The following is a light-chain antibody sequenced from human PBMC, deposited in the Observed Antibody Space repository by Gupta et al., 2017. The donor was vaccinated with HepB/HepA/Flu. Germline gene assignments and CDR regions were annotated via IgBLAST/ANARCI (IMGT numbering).Light chain of an antibody. V-gene: IGKV1-5*03. CDR2: LAS. CDR3: QQNRAFST. Sequence: DIKMTQSPSTLSVYVGDTVTITCRDSQNIDTYLDWYHQKPGNAPKLLNHLASESQSGVPLSFSGGGSEIDFILTSRGQQDDDVCYYYQQQNRAFSTFGRGTKVEI. CDR1: QNIDTY. J-gene: IGKJ4*01.